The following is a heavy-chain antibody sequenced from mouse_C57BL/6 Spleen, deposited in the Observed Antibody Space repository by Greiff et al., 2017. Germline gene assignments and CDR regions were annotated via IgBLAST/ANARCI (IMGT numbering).Heavy chain of an antibody. J-gene: IGHJ2*01. Sequence: EVMLVESGGGLVKPGGSLKLSCAASGFTFSSYTMSWVRQTPEKRLEWVATISGGGGNTYYPDSVKGRFTIARDNAKNTLCLQMSSLRSEDTAVYYCAGHDYFDYWGQGTTLTVSS. V-gene: IGHV5-9*01. CDR3: AGHDYFDY. CDR2: ISGGGGNT. CDR1: GFTFSSYT.